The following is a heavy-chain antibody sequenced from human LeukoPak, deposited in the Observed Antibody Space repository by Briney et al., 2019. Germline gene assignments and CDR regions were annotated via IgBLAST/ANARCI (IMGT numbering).Heavy chain of an antibody. Sequence: GRSLRLSCAGSGFTFSSHSMNWVRQAPGKGLEWVPSISTSSSYIYYADSVKGRFTISRDNAKKSLYLQMNSLRADDTAVYYCARGASVVAGSDDAFDIWGQGTMVTVSS. D-gene: IGHD6-19*01. J-gene: IGHJ3*02. CDR1: GFTFSSHS. CDR3: ARGASVVAGSDDAFDI. CDR2: ISTSSSYI. V-gene: IGHV3-21*01.